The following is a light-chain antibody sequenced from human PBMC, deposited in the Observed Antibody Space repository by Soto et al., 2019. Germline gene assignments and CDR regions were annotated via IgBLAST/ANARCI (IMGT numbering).Light chain of an antibody. Sequence: EIVLTQSPATLSLSPGERATLSCRASQSVGSYLAWYQQRPGQTPRLLIYDASNRAAGIPTRFSGSGFGTDFTLTISTLEPADLAVYFCKQRTIWPQTVGGGTKVEI. CDR3: KQRTIWPQT. V-gene: IGKV3-11*01. J-gene: IGKJ4*01. CDR2: DAS. CDR1: QSVGSY.